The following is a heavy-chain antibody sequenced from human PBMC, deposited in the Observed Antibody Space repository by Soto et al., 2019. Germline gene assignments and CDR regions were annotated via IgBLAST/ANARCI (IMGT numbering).Heavy chain of an antibody. D-gene: IGHD2-15*01. J-gene: IGHJ4*02. CDR1: GGTFSSYA. V-gene: IGHV1-69*12. Sequence: QVQLVQSGAEVKKPGSSVKVSCKASGGTFSSYAISWVRQAPGQGLEWMGGIIPIFGTANYAQKFKGRVTITADESTSTAYIEQSSLRYEDTHVYYCAAVSCSGGSCYGSDWGQRTEVTVSS. CDR3: AAVSCSGGSCYGSD. CDR2: IIPIFGTA.